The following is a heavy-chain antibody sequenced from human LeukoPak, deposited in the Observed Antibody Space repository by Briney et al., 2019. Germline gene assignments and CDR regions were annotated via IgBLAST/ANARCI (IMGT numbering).Heavy chain of an antibody. Sequence: SETLSLXCAVSGYSISSGYYWGWIRQPPGKGLEWIGSIYHSGSTYCNPSLKSRVTISVDTSKNQFSLKLSSVTAADTAVYYCARPIVGATGYFDYWGQGTLVTVSS. CDR3: ARPIVGATGYFDY. J-gene: IGHJ4*02. CDR2: IYHSGST. CDR1: GYSISSGYY. D-gene: IGHD1-26*01. V-gene: IGHV4-38-2*01.